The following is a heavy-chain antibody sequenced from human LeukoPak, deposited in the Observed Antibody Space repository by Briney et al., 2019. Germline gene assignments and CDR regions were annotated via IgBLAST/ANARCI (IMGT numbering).Heavy chain of an antibody. D-gene: IGHD3-10*01. CDR1: GGTFSSYA. V-gene: IGHV1-69*05. CDR2: IIPIFGTA. Sequence: ASVKVSCKASGGTFSSYAISWVRQAPGQGLEWMGGIIPIFGTANYAQKFQGRVTITTDESTSTAYMELSSLRSEETAVYYCATDDMVRGVKNWFDPWGQGTLVTVSS. J-gene: IGHJ5*02. CDR3: ATDDMVRGVKNWFDP.